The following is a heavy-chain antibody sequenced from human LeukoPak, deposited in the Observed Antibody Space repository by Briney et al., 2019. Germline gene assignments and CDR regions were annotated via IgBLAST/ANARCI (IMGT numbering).Heavy chain of an antibody. CDR2: ISAYNGNT. CDR1: GYTFTSYG. V-gene: IGHV1-18*01. D-gene: IGHD1-26*01. Sequence: GASVKVSCKASGYTFTSYGISWVRQAPGQGLELMGWISAYNGNTNYAQKLQGRVTMTTDTSTSTAYMELRSLRSDDTAVYYCASCPHGGHSGSYPYYMDVWGKGTTVTVSS. J-gene: IGHJ6*03. CDR3: ASCPHGGHSGSYPYYMDV.